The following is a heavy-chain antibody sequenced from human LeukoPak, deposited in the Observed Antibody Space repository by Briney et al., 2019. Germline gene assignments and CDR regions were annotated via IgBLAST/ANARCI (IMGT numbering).Heavy chain of an antibody. Sequence: GGSLRLSCAASGFTFDDYAVYWVRQAPGKGLEWVSGISWNSDTLDYADSVKGRFTISRDNAKSSLYLQMNSLRAEDTALYYCAKCRVVLAVLDAFDIWGQGTLVTVSS. CDR3: AKCRVVLAVLDAFDI. J-gene: IGHJ3*02. D-gene: IGHD2-15*01. V-gene: IGHV3-9*01. CDR2: ISWNSDTL. CDR1: GFTFDDYA.